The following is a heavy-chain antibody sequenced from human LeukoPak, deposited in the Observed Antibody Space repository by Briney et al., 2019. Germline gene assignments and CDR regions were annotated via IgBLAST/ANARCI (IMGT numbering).Heavy chain of an antibody. CDR3: ARGIRAYYYDSSGHTRGNWFDP. V-gene: IGHV4-34*01. CDR2: INHSGST. CDR1: GGSFSGYY. Sequence: PSETLSLTCAVYGGSFSGYYWSWIRQPPGKGLEWIGEINHSGSTNYNPSLKSRATISVDTSKNQFSLKLSSVTAADTAVYYCARGIRAYYYDSSGHTRGNWFDPWGQGTLVTVSS. D-gene: IGHD3-22*01. J-gene: IGHJ5*02.